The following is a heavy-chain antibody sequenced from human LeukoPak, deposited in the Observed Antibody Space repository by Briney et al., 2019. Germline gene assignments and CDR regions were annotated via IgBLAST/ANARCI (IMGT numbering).Heavy chain of an antibody. V-gene: IGHV3-66*01. J-gene: IGHJ6*02. D-gene: IGHD3-10*01. Sequence: GGSLRLSCAASGFTVSSNYMSWVRQAPGKGLEWVSVIYSGGSTYYADSVKGRFTISRDNSKNTLYLQMNSLRAEDTAVYYCAREKWFGELLIGMDVWGQGTTVTVSS. CDR1: GFTVSSNY. CDR2: IYSGGST. CDR3: AREKWFGELLIGMDV.